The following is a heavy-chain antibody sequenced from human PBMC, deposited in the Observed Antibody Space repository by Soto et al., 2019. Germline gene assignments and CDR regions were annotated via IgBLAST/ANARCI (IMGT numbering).Heavy chain of an antibody. CDR3: ARDKGSSGPYYFDY. V-gene: IGHV1-18*01. CDR2: INADNGNT. D-gene: IGHD3-22*01. J-gene: IGHJ4*02. CDR1: GYTFSNYG. Sequence: ASVKVSCKASGYTFSNYGIHWVRQAPGQGLEWMGWINADNGNTKYSQNLQGRVTMTTDTSTSTAYMELRSLRSDDTAAYYCARDKGSSGPYYFDYWGQGALVTVSS.